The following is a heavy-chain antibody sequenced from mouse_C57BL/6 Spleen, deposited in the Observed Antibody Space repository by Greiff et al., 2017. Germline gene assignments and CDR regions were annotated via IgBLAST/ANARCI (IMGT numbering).Heavy chain of an antibody. CDR3: AREGAIYDGYYVFDY. D-gene: IGHD2-3*01. J-gene: IGHJ2*01. Sequence: DVQLQESGPGLVKPSQSLSLTCSVTGYSITSGYYWNWIRQFPGNKLEWMGYISYDGSNNYNPSLKNRISITRDTSKTQFFLKLNSVTTEDTATYYCAREGAIYDGYYVFDYWGQGTTLTVSS. CDR2: ISYDGSN. V-gene: IGHV3-6*01. CDR1: GYSITSGYY.